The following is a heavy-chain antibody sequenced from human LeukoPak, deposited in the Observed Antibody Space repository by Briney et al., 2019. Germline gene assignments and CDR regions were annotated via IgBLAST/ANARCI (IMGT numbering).Heavy chain of an antibody. CDR2: ISSNGGST. Sequence: GSLRLSCAASGFTFSSYAMHWVRQAPGKGLEYVSAISSNGGSTYYANSVKGRFTISRDNSKNTLYLQMGSPRAEDMAVYYCARDLIRDGYNFVCIGYWGQGTLVTVSS. CDR3: ARDLIRDGYNFVCIGY. D-gene: IGHD5-24*01. V-gene: IGHV3-64*01. J-gene: IGHJ4*02. CDR1: GFTFSSYA.